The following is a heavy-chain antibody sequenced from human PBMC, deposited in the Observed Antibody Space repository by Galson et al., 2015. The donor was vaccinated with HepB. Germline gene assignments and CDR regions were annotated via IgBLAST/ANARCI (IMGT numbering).Heavy chain of an antibody. CDR3: ARDGGPAAPYGMDA. CDR2: IWYGGSDK. V-gene: IGHV3-33*01. D-gene: IGHD6-13*01. Sequence: LRLSCAASGFTFSSYGMHWVRQAPGKGLEWVAVIWYGGSDKYYADSVKGRFTISRDNSKNTLYLQMNSLRAEDTAVYYCARDGGPAAPYGMDAWGQGTTVTVSS. CDR1: GFTFSSYG. J-gene: IGHJ6*02.